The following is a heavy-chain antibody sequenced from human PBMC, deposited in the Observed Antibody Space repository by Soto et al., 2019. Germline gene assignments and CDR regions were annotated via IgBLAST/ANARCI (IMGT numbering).Heavy chain of an antibody. V-gene: IGHV3-23*01. Sequence: VRLSCAASGFTFSSYAMSWVRQAPGKGLEWVSAISGSGGSTYYADSVKGRFTISRDNSKNTLYLQMNSLRAEDTAVYYCAKDFESGNLIGYFDYWGQGTLVTVS. J-gene: IGHJ4*02. CDR2: ISGSGGST. CDR1: GFTFSSYA. D-gene: IGHD1-26*01. CDR3: AKDFESGNLIGYFDY.